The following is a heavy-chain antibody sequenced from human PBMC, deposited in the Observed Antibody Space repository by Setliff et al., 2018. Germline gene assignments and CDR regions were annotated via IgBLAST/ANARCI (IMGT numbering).Heavy chain of an antibody. CDR1: GYSISSGYY. CDR2: IYHSGST. V-gene: IGHV4-38-2*02. CDR3: ARGRTMVRGVDAFDI. J-gene: IGHJ3*02. Sequence: SETLSLTCTVSGYSISSGYYWGWIRQPPGKGLEWIGSIYHSGSTYSNPSLKSRVTISVDTSKNQFSLKLSSVTAADTAVYYCARGRTMVRGVDAFDIWGQGTMVTVPS. D-gene: IGHD3-10*01.